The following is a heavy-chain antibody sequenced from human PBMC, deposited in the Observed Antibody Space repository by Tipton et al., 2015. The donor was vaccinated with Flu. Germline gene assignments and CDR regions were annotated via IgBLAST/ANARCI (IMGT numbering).Heavy chain of an antibody. Sequence: SLRLSCAASGFTFGRYAMSWVRQAPGKGLEWVSVMYSGGDTYYADSVKGRFTISRDSFKNTLYLQMNSLRAEDTAMYYCARGGIPRTGSGDIWGQGTRVTVSS. CDR1: GFTFGRYA. J-gene: IGHJ3*02. CDR2: MYSGGDT. D-gene: IGHD1-1*01. CDR3: ARGGIPRTGSGDI. V-gene: IGHV3-53*01.